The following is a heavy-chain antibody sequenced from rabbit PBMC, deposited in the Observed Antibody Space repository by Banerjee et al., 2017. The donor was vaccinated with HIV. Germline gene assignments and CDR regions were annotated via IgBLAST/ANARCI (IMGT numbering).Heavy chain of an antibody. D-gene: IGHD8-1*01. V-gene: IGHV1S40*01. Sequence: QSLEESGGDLVKPGASLTLTCTASGFSFSSSYNMCWVRQAPGKGLEWIACIDAGSSGSTYYASWAKGRFTISETSSTTVTLQMTSLTAADTATYFCARGKHAYSSCDLWGPGTLVTVS. CDR1: GFSFSSSYN. J-gene: IGHJ4*01. CDR2: IDAGSSGST. CDR3: ARGKHAYSSCDL.